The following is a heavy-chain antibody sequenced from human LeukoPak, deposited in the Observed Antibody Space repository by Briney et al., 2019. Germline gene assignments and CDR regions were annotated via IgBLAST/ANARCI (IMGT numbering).Heavy chain of an antibody. CDR1: GFTFSSYA. CDR2: ISGSGGST. J-gene: IGHJ4*02. D-gene: IGHD6-19*01. V-gene: IGHV3-23*01. CDR3: ARESRQWLVLGGVDY. Sequence: GGSLRLSCAASGFTFSSYAMSWVRQAPGKGLEWVSAISGSGGSTYYADSVKGRFTISRDNSKNTLYLQMNSLRAEDTAVYYCARESRQWLVLGGVDYWGQGTLVTVSS.